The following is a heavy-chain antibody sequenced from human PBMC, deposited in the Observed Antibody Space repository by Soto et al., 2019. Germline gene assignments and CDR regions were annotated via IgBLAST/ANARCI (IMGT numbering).Heavy chain of an antibody. CDR3: ASVGARPTQALSHWTEYNWFDP. D-gene: IGHD1-1*01. CDR2: IIPIFGTA. Sequence: SVKVSCKASGGTFSSYAISWVRQAPGQGLEWMGGIIPIFGTANYAQKFQGRVTITADESTSTAYMELSSLRSEDTAVYYCASVGARPTQALSHWTEYNWFDPWGQGTLVTVSS. CDR1: GGTFSSYA. J-gene: IGHJ5*02. V-gene: IGHV1-69*13.